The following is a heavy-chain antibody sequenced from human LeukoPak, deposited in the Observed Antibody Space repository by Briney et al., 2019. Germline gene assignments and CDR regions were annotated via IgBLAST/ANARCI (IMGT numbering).Heavy chain of an antibody. D-gene: IGHD2-15*01. V-gene: IGHV3-74*01. CDR1: GFTFSSYW. J-gene: IGHJ3*02. CDR2: INSDGSST. Sequence: PGGSLRLSCAASGFTFSSYWMHWVRRAPGKGLVWVSRINSDGSSTSYADSVKGRFTISRDNAKNTLYLQMNSLRAEDTAVYYCAREGCSGGSCYRDDAFDIWGQGTMVTVSS. CDR3: AREGCSGGSCYRDDAFDI.